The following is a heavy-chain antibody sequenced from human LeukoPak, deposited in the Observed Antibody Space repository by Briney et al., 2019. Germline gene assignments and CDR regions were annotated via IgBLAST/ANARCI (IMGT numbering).Heavy chain of an antibody. D-gene: IGHD3-10*01. CDR1: GDSVSSNSAA. J-gene: IGHJ5*02. V-gene: IGHV6-1*01. CDR3: ARRRITMVRGGHWFDP. Sequence: SQTLSLTCAISGDSVSSNSAAWNRIRQSPSRGLEWLGRTYYRSKWYNDYAVSVKSRITINPDTSKNQFSLKLSSVTAADTAVYYCARRRITMVRGGHWFDPWGQGTLVTVSS. CDR2: TYYRSKWYN.